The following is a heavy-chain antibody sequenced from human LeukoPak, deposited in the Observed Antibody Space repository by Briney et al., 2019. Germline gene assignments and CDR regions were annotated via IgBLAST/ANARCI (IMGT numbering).Heavy chain of an antibody. Sequence: GGSLRLSCAASGYTFSSYAMNWVRQAPGKGLEWVSVISSSGGTTYYSDSVKGRFIISRDNSKNTLYLQMNSLRAEDTAVYYCAKAGIAVPATPEYCGQGTQVTVSS. CDR2: ISSSGGTT. CDR1: GYTFSSYA. J-gene: IGHJ4*02. V-gene: IGHV3-23*01. D-gene: IGHD6-19*01. CDR3: AKAGIAVPATPEY.